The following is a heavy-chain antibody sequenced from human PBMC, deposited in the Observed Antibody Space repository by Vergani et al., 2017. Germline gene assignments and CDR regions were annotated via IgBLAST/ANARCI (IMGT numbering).Heavy chain of an antibody. V-gene: IGHV3-15*01. CDR3: TPLAIVVVTAAIPPEMDY. Sequence: EVQLVESGGGVVKPGGSLRLSCAASGFTFSNAWMSWVRQAPGKGLEWVGRIKSKTDGGTTDYAAHVKGRFTIARDDSKNTLYLQMNSLKTEDTAVYYCTPLAIVVVTAAIPPEMDYWGQGTLVTVSS. J-gene: IGHJ4*02. CDR2: IKSKTDGGTT. D-gene: IGHD2-2*02. CDR1: GFTFSNAW.